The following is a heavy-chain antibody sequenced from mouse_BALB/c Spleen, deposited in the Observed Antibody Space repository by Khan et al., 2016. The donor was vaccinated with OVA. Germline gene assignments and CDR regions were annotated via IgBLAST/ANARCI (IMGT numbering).Heavy chain of an antibody. D-gene: IGHD2-14*01. CDR3: ARGYDFFAY. J-gene: IGHJ3*01. Sequence: VQLKQSGPDLVKPGASVKMSCKASGYSFTGYYMNWVKQSPGKSLECIGRVNPNTGNTNYNQKFRGKAILIVDTSSSTAYMELRSLTSEDSAVDYCARGYDFFAYWGQGTLVTVSS. CDR1: GYSFTGYY. V-gene: IGHV1-26*01. CDR2: VNPNTGNT.